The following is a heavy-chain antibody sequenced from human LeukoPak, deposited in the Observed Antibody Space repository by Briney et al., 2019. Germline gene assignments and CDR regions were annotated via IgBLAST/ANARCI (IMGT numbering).Heavy chain of an antibody. CDR3: ARANYDSSGYYFDY. CDR2: ISAYNGNT. V-gene: IGHV1-18*01. CDR1: GYTFTSYG. J-gene: IGHJ4*02. Sequence: ASVKVSCKASGYTFTSYGISWVRQAPGQRLEWMGWISAYNGNTNYAQKLQGRVTMTTDTSTSTAYMELRSLRSDDTAVYYCARANYDSSGYYFDYWGQGTLVTVSS. D-gene: IGHD3-22*01.